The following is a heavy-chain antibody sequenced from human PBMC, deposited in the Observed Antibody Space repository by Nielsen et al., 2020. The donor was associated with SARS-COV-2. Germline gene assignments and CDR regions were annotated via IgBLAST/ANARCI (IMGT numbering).Heavy chain of an antibody. CDR1: GGTFSTHS. CDR3: ARSATNLIYWYVDL. CDR2: IIPMVDIR. D-gene: IGHD5-12*01. Sequence: SVKVSCKASGGTFSTHSISWVRQAPGQGPEWMGRIIPMVDIRDYAQSFQGRVTITADKSTSTAYMELSSLSSEDTALYYCARSATNLIYWYVDLWGRGTLVTVSS. V-gene: IGHV1-69*02. J-gene: IGHJ2*01.